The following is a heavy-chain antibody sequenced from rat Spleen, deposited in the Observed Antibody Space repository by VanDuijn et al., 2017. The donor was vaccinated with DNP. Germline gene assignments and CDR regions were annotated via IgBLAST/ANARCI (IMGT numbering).Heavy chain of an antibody. CDR1: GNTFITDY. CDR2: INPGFRDT. CDR3: ARWDRGTGFVY. Sequence: QVQLQQSGAELAKPDSSVKISCKASGNTFITDYFAWIKQTTGQGLEYIGYINPGFRDTNYNEKFKDKVTLTVDKSSSTAFMQLSSLTPDDSAVYYCARWDRGTGFVYWGQGTLVTVSS. J-gene: IGHJ3*01. D-gene: IGHD4-3*01. V-gene: IGHV1-43*01.